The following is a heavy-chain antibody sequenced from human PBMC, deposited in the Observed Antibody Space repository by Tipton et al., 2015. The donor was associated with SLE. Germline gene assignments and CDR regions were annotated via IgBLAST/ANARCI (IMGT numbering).Heavy chain of an antibody. CDR1: GGSISSHY. D-gene: IGHD1-1*01. V-gene: IGHV4-59*11. CDR2: IYYSGST. J-gene: IGHJ2*01. Sequence: TLSLTCTVSGGSISSHYWSWIRQPPGKGLEWIGYIYYSGSTNYNPSLKSRVTISVDTSKNQFSLKLRSVTAADTAVYYCARANGNWYFDLWGRGTLVTVSS. CDR3: ARANGNWYFDL.